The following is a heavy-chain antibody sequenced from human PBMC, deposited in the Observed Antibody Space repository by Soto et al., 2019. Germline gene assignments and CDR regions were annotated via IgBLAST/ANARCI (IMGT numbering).Heavy chain of an antibody. Sequence: QVQLVQSGAGVKKPGASVKVSCKASGYTFTSYDINWVRQATGQGLEWMGWMNPNSGNTGYAQKFQGRVTMTRNTSISTAYMELSSLSSEDTAVYYCARLVPAAIRYYYYGVDVWGQGTTVTVSS. CDR3: ARLVPAAIRYYYYGVDV. J-gene: IGHJ6*02. CDR1: GYTFTSYD. CDR2: MNPNSGNT. V-gene: IGHV1-8*01. D-gene: IGHD2-2*02.